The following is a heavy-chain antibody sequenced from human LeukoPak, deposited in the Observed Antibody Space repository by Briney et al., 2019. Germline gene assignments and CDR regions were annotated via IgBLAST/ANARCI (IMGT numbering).Heavy chain of an antibody. D-gene: IGHD6-13*01. Sequence: PGGSLRLSCAASGVSVSRNFMIWVRQSPGKGLEWVSLIYSGGETSYADSVKGRFSISRDNSKNTLYLQMNSLRVEDTAVYYCTRDPPAVAINTYAWGQGTLVTVSS. CDR2: IYSGGET. J-gene: IGHJ5*02. V-gene: IGHV3-66*01. CDR1: GVSVSRNF. CDR3: TRDPPAVAINTYA.